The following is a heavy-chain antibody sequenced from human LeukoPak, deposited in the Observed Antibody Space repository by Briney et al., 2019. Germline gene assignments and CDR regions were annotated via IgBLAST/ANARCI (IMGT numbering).Heavy chain of an antibody. Sequence: GGSLRLSCAASGFTFSSYWMSWVRQAPGKGLEWVANMNQDGSIKYYVDSVKGRFTISRDNAKNSLFLQMNSLRVEDTALYYCARDDNPHYGDCHLFGYWGQGTLVTVSS. CDR1: GFTFSSYW. J-gene: IGHJ4*02. CDR3: ARDDNPHYGDCHLFGY. CDR2: MNQDGSIK. V-gene: IGHV3-7*05. D-gene: IGHD4-17*01.